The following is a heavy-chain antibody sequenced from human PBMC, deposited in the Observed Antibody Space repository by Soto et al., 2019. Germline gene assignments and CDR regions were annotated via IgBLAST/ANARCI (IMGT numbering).Heavy chain of an antibody. CDR2: VSWNGSRT. Sequence: EVQLVEAGGGLVQPGGSLRLSCAASGFTFSNSDMNWVHQAPGKGLEWVSGVSWNGSRTHYADSVKGRFIISKDNSRNTLYLQTNSLRAEDTAVYYCVRHCSGGSCYFLTTLYWGQGTLVTVSS. CDR3: VRHCSGGSCYFLTTLY. D-gene: IGHD2-15*01. V-gene: IGHV3-35*01. J-gene: IGHJ4*02. CDR1: GFTFSNSD.